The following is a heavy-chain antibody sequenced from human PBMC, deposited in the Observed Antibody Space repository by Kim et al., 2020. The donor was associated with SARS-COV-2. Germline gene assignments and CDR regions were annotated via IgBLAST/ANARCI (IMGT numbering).Heavy chain of an antibody. J-gene: IGHJ5*02. V-gene: IGHV1-8*01. Sequence: VKVSCKASGYTFTSYDINWVRQATGQGLEWMGWMNPNSGNTGYAQKFQGRVTMTRNTSISTAYMELSSLRSEDTAVYYCARVVSTVTTYWFDPWGQGTLVTVSS. CDR2: MNPNSGNT. CDR3: ARVVSTVTTYWFDP. CDR1: GYTFTSYD. D-gene: IGHD4-17*01.